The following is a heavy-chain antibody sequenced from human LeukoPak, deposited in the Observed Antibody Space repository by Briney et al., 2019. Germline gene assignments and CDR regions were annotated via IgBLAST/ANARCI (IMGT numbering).Heavy chain of an antibody. CDR1: GFIFSNYL. J-gene: IGHJ4*02. Sequence: GGSLRLSCAASGFIFSNYLMSWVRLAPGRGLEGVANIKQDGSVEYYVDSVKGRFTISRDNAKNSMYLQMNSLRADDTAVYYCARIFSVYYVFDYWGQGTPVTASS. D-gene: IGHD5/OR15-5a*01. CDR3: ARIFSVYYVFDY. V-gene: IGHV3-7*01. CDR2: IKQDGSVE.